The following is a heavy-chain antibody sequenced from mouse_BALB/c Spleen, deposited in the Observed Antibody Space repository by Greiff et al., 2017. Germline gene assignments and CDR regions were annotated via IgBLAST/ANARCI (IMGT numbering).Heavy chain of an antibody. V-gene: IGHV5-17*02. D-gene: IGHD1-1*02. CDR1: GFTFSSFG. CDR2: ISSGSNTI. J-gene: IGHJ4*01. CDR3: VRYDGSHGDMDD. Sequence: EVQGVESGGGLVQPGGSRKFSCAASGFTFSSFGMHWVRQAPEKGLEWVAYISSGSNTIYYADTVKGRFTISRDNSKNTLFLQMTSLRSEDTAMYYCVRYDGSHGDMDDWGEGTSVSVSS.